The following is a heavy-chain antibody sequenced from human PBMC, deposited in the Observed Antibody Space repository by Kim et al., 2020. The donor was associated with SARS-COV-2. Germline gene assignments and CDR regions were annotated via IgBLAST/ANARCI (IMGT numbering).Heavy chain of an antibody. D-gene: IGHD4-17*01. J-gene: IGHJ3*02. V-gene: IGHV3-30*01. CDR3: ARDWDDYGDYGAFDI. Sequence: DSVKGRFTISRDNSKSTLYLQMNSLRAEDTAVYYFARDWDDYGDYGAFDIWGQGTMVTVSS.